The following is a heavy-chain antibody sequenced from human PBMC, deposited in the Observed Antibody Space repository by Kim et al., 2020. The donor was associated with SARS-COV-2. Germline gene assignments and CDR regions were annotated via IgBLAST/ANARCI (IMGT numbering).Heavy chain of an antibody. V-gene: IGHV3-30*02. D-gene: IGHD1-26*01. Sequence: YAASVKGRFTISRDKSKNTLYLRMNSLRAEDTAVYYCAKDAGGSYHHVDYWGQGTLVTVSS. CDR3: AKDAGGSYHHVDY. J-gene: IGHJ4*02.